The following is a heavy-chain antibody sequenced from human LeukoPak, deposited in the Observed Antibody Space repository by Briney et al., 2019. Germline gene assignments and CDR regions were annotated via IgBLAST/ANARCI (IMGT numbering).Heavy chain of an antibody. CDR2: FDSEEGEA. CDR3: ATQTDSRGYTY. Sequence: GASVKVSCKVSGYTLTELFVHWVRQTPGKGLEWMGSFDSEEGEALYAQKFQGRVTMIEDTSTDTAYMELSTLRSEDTAVYYCATQTDSRGYTYWGQGTQVAVTS. V-gene: IGHV1-24*01. D-gene: IGHD3-22*01. J-gene: IGHJ4*02. CDR1: GYTLTELF.